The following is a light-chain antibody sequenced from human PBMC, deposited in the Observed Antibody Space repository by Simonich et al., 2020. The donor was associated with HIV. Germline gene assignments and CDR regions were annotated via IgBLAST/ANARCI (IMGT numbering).Light chain of an antibody. Sequence: EILMTQSPATLSVSPGERATLSCRASQSVSSNLVWYQQKPGQAPRLLIYDASNRATGIPARFSGSGSGTDFTLTISSLEPEDFAVYYCQQRFNWPDTFGPGTKVDIK. CDR3: QQRFNWPDT. J-gene: IGKJ3*01. V-gene: IGKV3-11*01. CDR2: DAS. CDR1: QSVSSN.